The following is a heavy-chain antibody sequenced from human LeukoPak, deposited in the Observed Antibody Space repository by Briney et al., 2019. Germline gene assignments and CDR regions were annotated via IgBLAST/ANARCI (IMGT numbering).Heavy chain of an antibody. D-gene: IGHD5-12*01. Sequence: SETLSLTCNVPGGSMSSYYWSWIRQPPGKGLEWMGYIYYSASTNYHPSLKSRVTISVDTSKNQFSLKLSSVTAADTAVYYCARHVIGSSGRPHYYYGMDVWGQGTTVTVSS. CDR2: IYYSAST. CDR1: GGSMSSYY. V-gene: IGHV4-59*08. J-gene: IGHJ6*02. CDR3: ARHVIGSSGRPHYYYGMDV.